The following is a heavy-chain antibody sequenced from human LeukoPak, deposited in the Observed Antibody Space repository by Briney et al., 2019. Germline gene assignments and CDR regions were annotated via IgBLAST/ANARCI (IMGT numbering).Heavy chain of an antibody. CDR2: IYAGDSES. Sequence: NRGESLKISCKGSGYRFTSYWIGWVRQMPGKGLEWMGIIYAGDSESRYSPSFQGHVTISADKSISTAYLQWSSLKASDTAMYYCARRDYYDRTGYYKLWGQGTLVTVSS. CDR3: ARRDYYDRTGYYKL. J-gene: IGHJ4*02. CDR1: GYRFTSYW. V-gene: IGHV5-51*01. D-gene: IGHD3-22*01.